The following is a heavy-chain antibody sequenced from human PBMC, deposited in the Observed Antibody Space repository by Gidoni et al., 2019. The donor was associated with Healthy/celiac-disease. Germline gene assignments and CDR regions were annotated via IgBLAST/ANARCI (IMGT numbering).Heavy chain of an antibody. D-gene: IGHD6-19*01. V-gene: IGHV1-46*01. CDR1: GYTFTSYY. CDR2: INPSGGST. J-gene: IGHJ3*02. Sequence: QVQLVQSGAEVKKPGASVTVSCKASGYTFTSYYMHWVRQAPGQGLEWMGIINPSGGSTSYAQKFQGRVTMTRDTSTSTVYMELSSLRSEDTAVYYCARVPSSGWYLSPDAFDIWGQGTMVTVSS. CDR3: ARVPSSGWYLSPDAFDI.